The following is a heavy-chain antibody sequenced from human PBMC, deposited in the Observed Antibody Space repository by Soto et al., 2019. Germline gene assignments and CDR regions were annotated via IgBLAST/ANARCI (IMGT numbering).Heavy chain of an antibody. J-gene: IGHJ5*02. CDR1: GYTFTNYG. D-gene: IGHD2-2*01. V-gene: IGHV1-18*01. Sequence: QVQLVQSGAEMKKPGASVKVSCKASGYTFTNYGITWVRQAPGQGLEWMGWISAYNGNTNYAQMLQGRVTMTTDTPSSAVYMELRSLRSYDTAVYYCARRKGANCISTSCYNWFDPWGQGTLVTVSS. CDR3: ARRKGANCISTSCYNWFDP. CDR2: ISAYNGNT.